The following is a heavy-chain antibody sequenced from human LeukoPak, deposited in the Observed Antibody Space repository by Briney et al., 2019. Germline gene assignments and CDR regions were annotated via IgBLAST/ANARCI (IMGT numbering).Heavy chain of an antibody. CDR1: GGSIDSYY. CDR3: PRVDHSAEYYFDY. Sequence: PSETLSLTCTVSGGSIDSYYWSWIRQPPGKGLEWIGYISYTGSTEYHPSLKSRVTISLDTSKNQFSLKLTSVTAADTAVYYCPRVDHSAEYYFDYWGQGNLVSVSS. V-gene: IGHV4-59*01. D-gene: IGHD1-14*01. J-gene: IGHJ4*02. CDR2: ISYTGST.